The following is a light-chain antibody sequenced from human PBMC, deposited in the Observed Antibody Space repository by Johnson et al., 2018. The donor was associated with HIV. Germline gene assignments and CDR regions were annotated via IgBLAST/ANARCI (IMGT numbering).Light chain of an antibody. J-gene: IGLJ1*01. V-gene: IGLV1-51*01. CDR1: SSNIGNNY. CDR3: GTWDSSLSADV. Sequence: QSVLTQPPSVSAAPGQKVTISCSGSSSNIGNNYVSWYQQLPGRAPKLLIYDNNKRPSGIPGRFSGSKSGTSATLGITGLQTGDEADYYCGTWDSSLSADVFGPGTKVTVL. CDR2: DNN.